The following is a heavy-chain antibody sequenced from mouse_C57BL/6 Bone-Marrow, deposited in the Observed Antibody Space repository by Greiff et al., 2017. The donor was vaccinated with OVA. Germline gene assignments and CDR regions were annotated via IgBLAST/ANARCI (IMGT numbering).Heavy chain of an antibody. CDR3: ARSGGNYPAWFAY. CDR2: IYPGSGNT. V-gene: IGHV1-76*01. D-gene: IGHD2-1*01. J-gene: IGHJ3*01. Sequence: VQLQQSGAELVRPGASVKLSCKASGYTFTDYYINWVKQRPGQGLEWIARIYPGSGNTYYNEKFKGKATLTAEKSPSTAYMQLSSLTSEDSAVYFCARSGGNYPAWFAYWGQGTLVTVSA. CDR1: GYTFTDYY.